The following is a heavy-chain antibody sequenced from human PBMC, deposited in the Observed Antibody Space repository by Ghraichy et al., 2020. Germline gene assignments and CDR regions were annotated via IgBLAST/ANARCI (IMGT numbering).Heavy chain of an antibody. CDR3: ARFRTQGRYSPDY. CDR2: IYYSGST. V-gene: IGHV4-31*03. D-gene: IGHD5-12*01. Sequence: SETLSLTCTVSGGSISSGGYYWSWIRQHPGKGLEWIGYIYYSGSTYYNPSLKSRVTISVDTSKNQFSLKLSSVTAADTAVYYCARFRTQGRYSPDYWGQGTLVTVSS. CDR1: GGSISSGGYY. J-gene: IGHJ4*02.